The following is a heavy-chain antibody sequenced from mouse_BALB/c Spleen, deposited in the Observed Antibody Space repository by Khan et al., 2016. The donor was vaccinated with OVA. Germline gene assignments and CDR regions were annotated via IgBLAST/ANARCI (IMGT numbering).Heavy chain of an antibody. D-gene: IGHD2-4*01. Sequence: QVQLKESGPGLVQPSQSLSITCTVSGFSLTNYGVHWVRQSPGKGLEWLGLIWSGGSTDYNAAFISRLSISKDNSKSQVFFKMNSLQANDTAIYYCARNYDYDEGLTYWGQGTLVTVSA. CDR3: ARNYDYDEGLTY. CDR2: IWSGGST. J-gene: IGHJ3*01. CDR1: GFSLTNYG. V-gene: IGHV2-2*02.